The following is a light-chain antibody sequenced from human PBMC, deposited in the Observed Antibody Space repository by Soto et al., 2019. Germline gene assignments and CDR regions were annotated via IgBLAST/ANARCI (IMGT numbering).Light chain of an antibody. V-gene: IGLV2-14*01. CDR1: SSDVGGYNY. CDR3: TSYTSGSTLYV. CDR2: EVS. J-gene: IGLJ1*01. Sequence: QSFLTQPASVCGSPGQSITISCTGTSSDVGGYNYVSWYQQHPGKAPKLMIYEVSNRPSGVSNRFSGSKSGNTASLTISGLQAEDDADYYCTSYTSGSTLYVFGTGTKVTVL.